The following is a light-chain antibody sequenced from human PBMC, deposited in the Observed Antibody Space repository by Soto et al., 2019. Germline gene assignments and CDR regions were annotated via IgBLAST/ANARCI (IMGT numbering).Light chain of an antibody. CDR1: QSVTSTY. CDR3: QQYGSSPSIT. J-gene: IGKJ5*01. Sequence: DIELTQSPGTLSLSPGDRATLSCKASQSVTSTYLAWYRQKPGQAPRLLVHDASSRATGIPDRFSGSGSGTDFTLTISRLEPEDFAVYYWQQYGSSPSITFGQGTRL. CDR2: DAS. V-gene: IGKV3-20*01.